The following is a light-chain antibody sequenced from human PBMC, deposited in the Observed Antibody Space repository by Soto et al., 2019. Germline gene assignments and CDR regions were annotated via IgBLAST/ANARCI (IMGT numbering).Light chain of an antibody. CDR3: TSYRRGPLYG. J-gene: IGLJ1*01. CDR1: STDVSTSTF. V-gene: IGLV2-14*03. CDR2: DVT. Sequence: QSVLTQPASVSGSPGQSITISCTGISTDVSTSTFVSWYQHHPGKAPRLILYDVTHRPSGISTRFSGSKSGDTATLTISGLQAEDEADYYCTSYRRGPLYGFGSGTKVTVL.